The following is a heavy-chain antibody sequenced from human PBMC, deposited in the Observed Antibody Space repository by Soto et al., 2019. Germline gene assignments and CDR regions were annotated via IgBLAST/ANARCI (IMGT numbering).Heavy chain of an antibody. CDR3: ARGPPLLRYFDWLSSQFDY. J-gene: IGHJ4*02. CDR1: GGSISSYY. CDR2: IYYGGST. Sequence: PSETLSLTCTVSGGSISSYYWSWIRQPPGKGLEWIGYIYYGGSTNYNPSLKSRVTISVDTSKNQFSLKLSSVTAADTAVYYCARGPPLLRYFDWLSSQFDYWGQGTLVTVSS. D-gene: IGHD3-9*01. V-gene: IGHV4-59*01.